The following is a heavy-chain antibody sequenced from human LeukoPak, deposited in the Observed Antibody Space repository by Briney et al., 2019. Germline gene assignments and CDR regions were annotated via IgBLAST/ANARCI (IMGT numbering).Heavy chain of an antibody. D-gene: IGHD3-22*01. CDR3: ARHFAGKYYYDSSGYLDY. CDR2: IYHSGST. Sequence: PSETLSLTCTVSGYSISSGYYWGWIRQPPGKGLEWIGSIYHSGSTYYNPSLKSRVTISVDTSKNQFSLKLSSVTAADTAVYYCARHFAGKYYYDSSGYLDYWGQGTLVTVSS. CDR1: GYSISSGYY. J-gene: IGHJ4*02. V-gene: IGHV4-38-2*02.